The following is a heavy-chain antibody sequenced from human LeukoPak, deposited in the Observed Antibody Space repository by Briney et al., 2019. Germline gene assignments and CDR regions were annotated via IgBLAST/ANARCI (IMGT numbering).Heavy chain of an antibody. D-gene: IGHD3-22*01. J-gene: IGHJ3*02. CDR3: ARDRHYDSSDDAFDI. CDR1: GGTFSSYA. Sequence: TSVKVSCKASGGTFSSYAISWVRQAPGQGLEWMGGIIPIFGTANYAQKFQGRVTITADESTSTAYMELSSLRSEDTAVYYCARDRHYDSSDDAFDIWGQGTMVTVSS. CDR2: IIPIFGTA. V-gene: IGHV1-69*01.